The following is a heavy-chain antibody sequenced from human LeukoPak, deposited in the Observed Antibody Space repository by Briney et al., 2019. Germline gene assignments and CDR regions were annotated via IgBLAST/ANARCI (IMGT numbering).Heavy chain of an antibody. J-gene: IGHJ4*02. V-gene: IGHV4-34*01. Sequence: SETLSLTCAVYGGSFSGYYWSWIRQPPGKGLEWIGEINHSGSTNYDPSLKSRVTISVDTSKNQFSLKLSSVTAADTAVYYCARKRGYYFDYWGQGTLVTVSS. CDR3: ARKRGYYFDY. CDR2: INHSGST. D-gene: IGHD3-16*01. CDR1: GGSFSGYY.